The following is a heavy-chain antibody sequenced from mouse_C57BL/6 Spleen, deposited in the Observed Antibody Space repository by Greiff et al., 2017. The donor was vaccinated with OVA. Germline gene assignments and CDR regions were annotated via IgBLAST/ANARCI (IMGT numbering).Heavy chain of an antibody. D-gene: IGHD2-5*01. CDR1: GYTFTSYW. Sequence: QVQLQQPGAELVRPGTSVKLSCKASGYTFTSYWLHWVKQRPGQGLEWIGVIDPSDSYTNYNQKFKGKATLTVDTSSSTAYRQLSSLTSEDSAVYYCARQHYSNYHDYWGQGTTLTVSS. J-gene: IGHJ2*01. CDR2: IDPSDSYT. CDR3: ARQHYSNYHDY. V-gene: IGHV1-59*01.